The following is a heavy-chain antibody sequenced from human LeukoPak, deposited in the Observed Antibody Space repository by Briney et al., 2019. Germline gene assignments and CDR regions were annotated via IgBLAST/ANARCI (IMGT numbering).Heavy chain of an antibody. CDR1: GGSISSYY. CDR2: IYYSGST. D-gene: IGHD6-13*01. V-gene: IGHV4-59*01. J-gene: IGHJ4*02. CDR3: ARGAIAAAGDTFDY. Sequence: SETLFLTCTVSGGSISSYYWSWIRQPPGKGLEWLGYIYYSGSTNYNPSLKSRVTISVDTSKNQFSLKLSSVTAADTAVYYCARGAIAAAGDTFDYWGQGTLVTVSS.